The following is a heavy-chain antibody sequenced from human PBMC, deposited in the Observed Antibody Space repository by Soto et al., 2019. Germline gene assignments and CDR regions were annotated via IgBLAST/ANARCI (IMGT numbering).Heavy chain of an antibody. CDR2: INPNSGGT. J-gene: IGHJ6*03. CDR1: GYTFTGYY. CDR3: AKDGPLTTHYYYYYYMDV. D-gene: IGHD4-4*01. Sequence: ASVKVSCKASGYTFTGYYMHWVRQAPGQGLEWMGWINPNSGGTNYAQKFQGWVTMTRDTSISTAYMELSSLRAEDTAVYYCAKDGPLTTHYYYYYYMDVWGKGTTVTVSS. V-gene: IGHV1-2*04.